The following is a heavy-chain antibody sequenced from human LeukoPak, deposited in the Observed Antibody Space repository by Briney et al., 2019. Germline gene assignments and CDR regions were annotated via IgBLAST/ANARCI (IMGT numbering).Heavy chain of an antibody. CDR1: GYSFTSYW. J-gene: IGHJ3*02. D-gene: IGHD3-3*02. V-gene: IGHV5-51*01. Sequence: EXXKISCKGSGYSFTSYWIGWVRQMPGKGLEWMGIIYPGDSDTRSSPSFQGQVTISADKSISPAYLQWSSLKASDTAMYYCARRCIFGVVHDAFDIWGQGTMVTVSS. CDR3: ARRCIFGVVHDAFDI. CDR2: IYPGDSDT.